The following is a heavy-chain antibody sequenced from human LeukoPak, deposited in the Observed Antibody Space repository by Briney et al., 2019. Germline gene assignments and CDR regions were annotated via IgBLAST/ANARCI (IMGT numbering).Heavy chain of an antibody. D-gene: IGHD3-16*01. CDR2: IRRGANSYTT. V-gene: IGHV3-72*01. J-gene: IGHJ3*02. Sequence: GGSLRLSCAASGFPFSNHAMSWVRQAPGKGLEWVGRIRRGANSYTTEYAASVKGRFTISRDDSKNSLYLHMNSLKTEDTAVYHCSRDGGEGGNSAFDIWGQGTMVTVSS. CDR1: GFPFSNHA. CDR3: SRDGGEGGNSAFDI.